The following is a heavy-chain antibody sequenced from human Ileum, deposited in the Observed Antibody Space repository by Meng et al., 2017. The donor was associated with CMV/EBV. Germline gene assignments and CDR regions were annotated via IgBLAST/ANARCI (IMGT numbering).Heavy chain of an antibody. Sequence: GGSLRLSCAASGFTFSSYAMSWVRQAPGKGLEWVSAISGSGGSTYYADSVKGRFTISRDNSKNTLYLQMNSLRAEDTAVYYCAKGYHYYDFWSGPQYVDAFDIWGQGRMVTVSS. CDR1: GFTFSSYA. D-gene: IGHD3-3*01. CDR2: ISGSGGST. J-gene: IGHJ3*02. CDR3: AKGYHYYDFWSGPQYVDAFDI. V-gene: IGHV3-23*01.